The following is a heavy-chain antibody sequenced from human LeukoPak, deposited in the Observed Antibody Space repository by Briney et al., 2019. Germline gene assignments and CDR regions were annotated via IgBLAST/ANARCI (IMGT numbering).Heavy chain of an antibody. CDR2: MNPNSGNT. Sequence: GASVKVSCKASGYTLTSYDINWVRQATGQGLEWMGWMNPNSGNTGYAQKFQGRVTMTRNNSISTAYMELISLRAEDTAVYYCARGRRWLQSAWDYWGQGTLVTVSS. J-gene: IGHJ4*02. CDR3: ARGRRWLQSAWDY. D-gene: IGHD5-24*01. V-gene: IGHV1-8*01. CDR1: GYTLTSYD.